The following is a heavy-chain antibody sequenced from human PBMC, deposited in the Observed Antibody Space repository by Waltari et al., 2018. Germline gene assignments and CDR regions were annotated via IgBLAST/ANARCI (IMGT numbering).Heavy chain of an antibody. CDR2: ISSSSSYI. J-gene: IGHJ4*02. D-gene: IGHD6-19*01. CDR1: GFSFSSYS. Sequence: EVQLVESGGGLVKPGGSLSLSCAASGFSFSSYSLNWVRQAPGKGLGWVSSISSSSSYIYYADSVKGRFTISRDNAKNSLYLQMNSLRAEDTAVYYCVRFRLAASIFDYWGQGTLVTVSS. CDR3: VRFRLAASIFDY. V-gene: IGHV3-21*01.